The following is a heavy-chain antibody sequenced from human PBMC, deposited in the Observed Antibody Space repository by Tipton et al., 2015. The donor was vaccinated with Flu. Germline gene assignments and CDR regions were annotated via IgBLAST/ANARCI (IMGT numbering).Heavy chain of an antibody. V-gene: IGHV4-38-2*02. CDR3: ARDPSLGMPDYFDY. J-gene: IGHJ4*02. CDR2: IYHNGGT. Sequence: TLSLTCTVSGYSISSGYYWGWIRQPPGKGLEWIGSIYHNGGTYYSPSLKSRVAISEDTSKNQFSLKLTSVTAADTAVYYCARDPSLGMPDYFDYWGQGTLVTASS. CDR1: GYSISSGYY. D-gene: IGHD2-2*01.